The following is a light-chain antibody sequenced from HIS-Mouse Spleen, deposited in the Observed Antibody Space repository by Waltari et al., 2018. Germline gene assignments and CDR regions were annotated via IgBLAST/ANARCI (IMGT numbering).Light chain of an antibody. J-gene: IGLJ3*02. CDR3: CSYAGSSTWV. Sequence: QSALTQPASVSGSPGQSITISCTGTSSDVGSYNLVSWYQQHTGKAPKLMIYEGSKPPSGVSNRFTGSKSGNTASLTISGLQAEDEADYYCCSYAGSSTWVFGGGTKLTVL. CDR1: SSDVGSYNL. V-gene: IGLV2-23*01. CDR2: EGS.